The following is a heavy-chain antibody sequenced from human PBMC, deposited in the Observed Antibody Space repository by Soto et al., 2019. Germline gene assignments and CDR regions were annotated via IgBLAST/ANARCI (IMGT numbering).Heavy chain of an antibody. CDR2: IIPIFGTA. CDR1: GGTFISYA. CDR3: ATNKVGSSGWYDAFDI. J-gene: IGHJ3*02. V-gene: IGHV1-69*06. Sequence: SVKVSCKASGGTFISYAISWVRQAPGQGLEWMGGIIPIFGTANYAQKSQGRVTITADKSTSTAYMELSSLRSEDTAVYYCATNKVGSSGWYDAFDIWGQGTMVTVSS. D-gene: IGHD6-19*01.